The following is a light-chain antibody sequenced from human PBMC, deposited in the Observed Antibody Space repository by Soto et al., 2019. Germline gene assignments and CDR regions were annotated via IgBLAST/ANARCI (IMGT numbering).Light chain of an antibody. J-gene: IGKJ1*01. Sequence: DIQMTQSPSSLSASVGDRVTITCWASQSISNYLIWYQQKPGKAPKLLIYAASSLQSGVPSRFSGSGSGTDFTLTISSLQPEDFATYYCQQNYNTPQTFGQGTKVDIK. CDR3: QQNYNTPQT. CDR1: QSISNY. CDR2: AAS. V-gene: IGKV1-39*01.